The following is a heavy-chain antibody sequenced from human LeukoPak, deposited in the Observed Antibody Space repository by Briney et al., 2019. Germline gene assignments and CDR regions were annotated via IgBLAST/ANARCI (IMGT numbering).Heavy chain of an antibody. Sequence: GGSLRLSCVVSGFTLSSYAMSWVRQAPGKGLEWVAATSSSDSGKYHADSVRGRFTISRDNSKNTVYLQMNSLRAEDAAVYYCARTSIAAAPPVYYYYMDVWGKGTTVTVSS. CDR2: TSSSDSGK. V-gene: IGHV3-23*01. CDR1: GFTLSSYA. J-gene: IGHJ6*03. D-gene: IGHD6-13*01. CDR3: ARTSIAAAPPVYYYYMDV.